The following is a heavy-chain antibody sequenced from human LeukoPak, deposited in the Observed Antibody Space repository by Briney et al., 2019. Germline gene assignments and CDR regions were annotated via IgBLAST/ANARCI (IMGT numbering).Heavy chain of an antibody. CDR1: GFTFSSYG. CDR2: ISYDGRNK. CDR3: AKGGGYYFDY. D-gene: IGHD2-15*01. V-gene: IGHV3-30*18. Sequence: GGSLRLSCAASGFTFSSYGMHWVRQAPGKGLEWVAVISYDGRNKYYADSVKGRFTISRDNSKNTLYLQMNGLRAEDTAVYYCAKGGGYYFDYWGQGTLVTVSS. J-gene: IGHJ4*02.